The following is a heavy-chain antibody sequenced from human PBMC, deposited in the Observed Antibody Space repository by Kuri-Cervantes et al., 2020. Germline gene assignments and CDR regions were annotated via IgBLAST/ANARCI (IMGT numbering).Heavy chain of an antibody. CDR1: GFSFSDDY. J-gene: IGHJ4*02. CDR3: ARSDYGDSIDY. D-gene: IGHD4-17*01. CDR2: ISNSARTI. Sequence: GGSLRLSCAASGFSFSDDYMSWIRQAPRKGLEWISYISNSARTIYYTDSVKGRFTISRDNAKNSVYLQMNSLRAEDTAVYYCARSDYGDSIDYWGQGTLVTVSS. V-gene: IGHV3-11*01.